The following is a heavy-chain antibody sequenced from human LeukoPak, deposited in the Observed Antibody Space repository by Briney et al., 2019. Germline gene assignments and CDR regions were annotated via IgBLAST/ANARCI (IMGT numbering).Heavy chain of an antibody. Sequence: GASVKVSCKASGGTFSSYAISWVRQAPGQGLEWMGGIIPIFGTANYAQKFQGRVTITADESTSTAYMELSSLRSEDTAVYYCARVGVAARLYYYYMDVWGKGTTVTVSS. CDR1: GGTFSSYA. V-gene: IGHV1-69*13. J-gene: IGHJ6*03. CDR2: IIPIFGTA. D-gene: IGHD6-6*01. CDR3: ARVGVAARLYYYYMDV.